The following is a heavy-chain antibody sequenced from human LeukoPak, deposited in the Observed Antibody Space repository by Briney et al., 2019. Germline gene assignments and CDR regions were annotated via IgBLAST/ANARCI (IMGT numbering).Heavy chain of an antibody. CDR1: GFTVSSNY. Sequence: PGGSLRLSCAASGFTVSSNYMSWVRQAPGKGLEWVSVIYSGDKTYYADSVKGRFTISRDNSKNTLYLQMNSLTAEDTAVYCCARDTSGWSLVYAFDIWGQGTMVAVSS. D-gene: IGHD6-19*01. J-gene: IGHJ3*02. CDR2: IYSGDKT. CDR3: ARDTSGWSLVYAFDI. V-gene: IGHV3-53*01.